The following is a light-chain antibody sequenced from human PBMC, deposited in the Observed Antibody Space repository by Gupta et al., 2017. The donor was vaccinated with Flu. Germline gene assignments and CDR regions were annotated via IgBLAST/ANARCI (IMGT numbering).Light chain of an antibody. J-gene: IGKJ3*01. Sequence: PATLSVSPGERATLSCRASQSVSSNLAWYQQKPGQAPRLLIYGASTRATGIPARFSGSGSGTEFTLTISSLQSEDFAVYYCQQYNNWPFTFGHGTKVDIK. CDR3: QQYNNWPFT. CDR2: GAS. V-gene: IGKV3-15*01. CDR1: QSVSSN.